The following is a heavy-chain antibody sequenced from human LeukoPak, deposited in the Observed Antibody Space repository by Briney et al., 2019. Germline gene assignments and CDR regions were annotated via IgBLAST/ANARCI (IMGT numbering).Heavy chain of an antibody. V-gene: IGHV3-23*01. CDR1: GFTFSSYA. D-gene: IGHD2-2*03. CDR2: ISGSGGST. Sequence: SGGSLRLSCAASGFTFSSYAMSWVRQAPGKGLEWVSAISGSGGSTYYADSVKGRFTISRDNSKNTLYLQMNSLRTEDTAVYYCATDLHFGYCTATSCANYWGQGTLVTVSS. CDR3: ATDLHFGYCTATSCANY. J-gene: IGHJ4*02.